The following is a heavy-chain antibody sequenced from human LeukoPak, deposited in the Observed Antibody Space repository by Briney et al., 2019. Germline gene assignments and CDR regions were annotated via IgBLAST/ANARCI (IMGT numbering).Heavy chain of an antibody. CDR3: AKVATEGYYFDY. CDR1: GFTFSSYE. Sequence: QPGGSLRLSCAASGFTFSSYEMNWVRQAPGKGVEWVSYIGSSGTTIYYADSVKGRFTISRDNAKSSLYLQMNSLRAEDTAVYYCAKVATEGYYFDYWGQGTLVTVSS. CDR2: IGSSGTTI. J-gene: IGHJ4*02. D-gene: IGHD5-12*01. V-gene: IGHV3-48*03.